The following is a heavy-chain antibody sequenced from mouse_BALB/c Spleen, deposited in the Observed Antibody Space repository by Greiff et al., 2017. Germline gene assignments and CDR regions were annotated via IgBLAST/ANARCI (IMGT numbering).Heavy chain of an antibody. CDR1: GFTFSSFG. Sequence: DVKLVESGGGLVQPGGSRKLSCAASGFTFSSFGMHWVRQAPEKGLEWVAYISSGSSTIYYADTVKGRFTISRDNPKNTLFLQMTSLRSEDTAMYYCASGPYYFDYWGQGTTLTVSS. D-gene: IGHD4-1*01. CDR3: ASGPYYFDY. V-gene: IGHV5-17*02. J-gene: IGHJ2*01. CDR2: ISSGSSTI.